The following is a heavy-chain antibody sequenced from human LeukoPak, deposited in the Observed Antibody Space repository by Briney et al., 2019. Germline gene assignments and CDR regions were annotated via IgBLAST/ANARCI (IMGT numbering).Heavy chain of an antibody. D-gene: IGHD5-18*01. CDR2: IYYSGTT. J-gene: IGHJ4*02. Sequence: SETLSLTCTVSGGSISSSSYYWGWIRQPPGKGLEWIGSIYYSGTTYYNPSLKSRVTISVHTSKNQFSLKLSSVTAADTAVYYCARRAYSYGYWGQGTLVTVPS. CDR3: ARRAYSYGY. CDR1: GGSISSSSYY. V-gene: IGHV4-39*01.